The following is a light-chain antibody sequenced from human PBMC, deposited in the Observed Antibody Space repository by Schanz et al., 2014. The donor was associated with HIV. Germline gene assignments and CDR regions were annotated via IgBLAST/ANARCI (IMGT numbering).Light chain of an antibody. Sequence: QSALTQPASVSGSPGQSITISCTGTSSDVGSYNLVSWYQQHPGKAPKLMIYEVTKRPSGVSARFSASKTGETASLTISGLQAEDEAEYYCSTYTTSKTWVFGGGTKLTVL. CDR2: EVT. J-gene: IGLJ3*02. CDR1: SSDVGSYNL. V-gene: IGLV2-14*02. CDR3: STYTTSKTWV.